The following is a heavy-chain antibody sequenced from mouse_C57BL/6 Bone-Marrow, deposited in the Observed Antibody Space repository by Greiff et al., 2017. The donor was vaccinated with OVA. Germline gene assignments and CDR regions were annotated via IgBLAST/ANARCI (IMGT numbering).Heavy chain of an antibody. Sequence: VQLQQSGADLARPGASVKMSCKASGYTFTSYTMHWVKQRPGQGLEWIGYINPSSGYTKYNQKFKDKATLTADKSSSTAYMQLSSLTSEDSAVYYCARNGYFFAYWGQGTLVTVSA. J-gene: IGHJ3*01. D-gene: IGHD2-3*01. CDR1: GYTFTSYT. V-gene: IGHV1-4*01. CDR2: INPSSGYT. CDR3: ARNGYFFAY.